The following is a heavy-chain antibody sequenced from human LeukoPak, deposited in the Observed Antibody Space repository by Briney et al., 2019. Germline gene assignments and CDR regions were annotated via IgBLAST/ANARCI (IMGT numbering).Heavy chain of an antibody. CDR1: GYTFTGYY. Sequence: GASVKVSCKASGYTFTGYYMHWVRQAPGQGLEWMGWINPNSGGTNYAQKFQGRVTMTRDTSISTAYMELSRLRSDDTAVYYCAREKYGSGSYYLDYWGQGTLVTVSS. CDR2: INPNSGGT. D-gene: IGHD3-10*01. J-gene: IGHJ4*02. V-gene: IGHV1-2*02. CDR3: AREKYGSGSYYLDY.